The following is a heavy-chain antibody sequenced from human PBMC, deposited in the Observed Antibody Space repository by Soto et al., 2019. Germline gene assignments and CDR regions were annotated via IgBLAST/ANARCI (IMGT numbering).Heavy chain of an antibody. Sequence: QVQLVESGGGVVQPGRSLRLSCAASGFTFSSYAMHWVRQAPGNGLEWVAVISYDGSNKYYADSVKGRFTISRDNSKNTLYLQMNSLRAEDTAVYYCAREETVVVVAATLDPWGQGTLVTVSS. D-gene: IGHD2-15*01. CDR1: GFTFSSYA. CDR3: AREETVVVVAATLDP. CDR2: ISYDGSNK. J-gene: IGHJ5*02. V-gene: IGHV3-30-3*01.